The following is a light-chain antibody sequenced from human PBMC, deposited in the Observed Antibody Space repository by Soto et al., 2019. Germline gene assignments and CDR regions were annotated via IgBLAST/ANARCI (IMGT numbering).Light chain of an antibody. J-gene: IGKJ5*01. CDR1: QSVSRY. CDR3: QQRSKWPIT. CDR2: DAS. Sequence: ETVLTQFPATLSLSPGERATLSCRASQSVSRYLAWYHQKPGQAPRLIINDASNRATGIPARFSGSGSGTDFTLTISSLDPEDFAVYYCQQRSKWPITFGQGTRLEIK. V-gene: IGKV3-11*01.